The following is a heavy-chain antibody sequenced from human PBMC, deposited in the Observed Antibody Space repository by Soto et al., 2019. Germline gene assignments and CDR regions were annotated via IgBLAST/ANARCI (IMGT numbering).Heavy chain of an antibody. J-gene: IGHJ4*02. CDR2: ISWNSGSI. D-gene: IGHD5-12*01. CDR3: VKDSRFRSRDGYNPIDY. V-gene: IGHV3-9*01. CDR1: GFTFDDYA. Sequence: PGGSLRLSCAASGFTFDDYAMHWVRQAPGKGLEWVSGISWNSGSIGYADSVKGRFTISRDNAKNFLYLQMNSLRAEDKALYYCVKDSRFRSRDGYNPIDYWGQGTLVTVSS.